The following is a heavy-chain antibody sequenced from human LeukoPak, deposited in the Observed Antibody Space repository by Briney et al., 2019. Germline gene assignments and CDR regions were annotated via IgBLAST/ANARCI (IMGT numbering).Heavy chain of an antibody. CDR1: GGTFSSYA. V-gene: IGHV1-69*05. J-gene: IGHJ6*03. CDR3: ARGVPLYDYYYYMDV. CDR2: IIPIFGTA. Sequence: ASVKVSCKASGGTFSSYAISWVRQAPGQGLEWMGRIIPIFGTANYAQKFQGRVTITTDESTSTAYMELSSLRSEGTAVYYCARGVPLYDYYYYMDVWGKGTTVTVSS.